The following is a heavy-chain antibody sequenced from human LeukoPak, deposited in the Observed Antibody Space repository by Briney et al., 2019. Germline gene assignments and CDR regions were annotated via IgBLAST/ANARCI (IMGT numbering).Heavy chain of an antibody. CDR1: GYTVTSYG. D-gene: IGHD3-10*01. Sequence: ASVKVSCKASGYTVTSYGIIWVRQAPGQGLEWMGWISAYKVNTNDAHKLQGRVTMTTDTSTSTTYMELRSLTSDDTAMYYCANYGVYYYYGMAVWGQGHTVTVSS. CDR2: ISAYKVNT. V-gene: IGHV1-18*01. CDR3: ANYGVYYYYGMAV. J-gene: IGHJ6*02.